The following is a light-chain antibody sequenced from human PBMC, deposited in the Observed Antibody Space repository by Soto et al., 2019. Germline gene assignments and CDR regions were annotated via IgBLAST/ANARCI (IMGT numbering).Light chain of an antibody. CDR1: SRDFGSYTP. CDR3: CSYAGSSTLYV. Sequence: TPPASASGSSSLAMTLPCTGNSRDFGSYTPVSWYQQHPGKAPKLMIYEVSKRPSGVSNRFSGSKSGNTASLTISGLQAEDEADYYCCSYAGSSTLYVFGTGTKVTVL. CDR2: EVS. V-gene: IGLV2-23*02. J-gene: IGLJ1*01.